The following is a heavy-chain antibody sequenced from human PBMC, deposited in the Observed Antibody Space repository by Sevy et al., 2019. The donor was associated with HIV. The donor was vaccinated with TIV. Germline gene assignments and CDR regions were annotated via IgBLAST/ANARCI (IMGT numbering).Heavy chain of an antibody. CDR1: GFTFSSYA. V-gene: IGHV3-23*01. Sequence: WGSLRLSCAASGFTFSSYAMSWVRQAPGKGLEWVSAISGSGGSTYYADSVKGRFTISRDNSKNTLYLQMNSLRAEDTAVYYCAKFRRIQLWSPFDYWGQGTLVTVSS. CDR3: AKFRRIQLWSPFDY. J-gene: IGHJ4*02. D-gene: IGHD5-18*01. CDR2: ISGSGGST.